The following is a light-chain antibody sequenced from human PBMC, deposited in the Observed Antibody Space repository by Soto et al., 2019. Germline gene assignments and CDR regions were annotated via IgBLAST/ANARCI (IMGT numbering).Light chain of an antibody. V-gene: IGLV1-40*01. CDR2: SNS. CDR1: TSNIGAGSD. CDR3: QYYDTSLSGLSGIYV. J-gene: IGLJ1*01. Sequence: QSVLPQPPSVSGAPGQRVTISCTGTTSNIGAGSDIHWYQQLPGKAPKLLIYSNSHRPSGVPSRFSGSKSGTSAPLAITGLQAEDEGDYYCQYYDTSLSGLSGIYVFGGGTKVTVL.